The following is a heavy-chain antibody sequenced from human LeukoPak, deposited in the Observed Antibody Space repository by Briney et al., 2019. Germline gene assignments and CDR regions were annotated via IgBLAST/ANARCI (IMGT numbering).Heavy chain of an antibody. CDR3: AREVAGTDY. V-gene: IGHV4-59*01. CDR1: VGSISGDY. J-gene: IGHJ4*02. CDR2: IYYSGST. D-gene: IGHD6-19*01. Sequence: SETLSLTCTVSVGSISGDYWSWIRQPPGKGLEWIGYIYYSGSTNYSPSLKSRVTISVDTSKNQFSLKLSSVTAADTAVYYCAREVAGTDYWGQGTLVTVSS.